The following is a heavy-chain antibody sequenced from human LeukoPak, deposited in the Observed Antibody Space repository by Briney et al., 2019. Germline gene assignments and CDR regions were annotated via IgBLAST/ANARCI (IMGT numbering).Heavy chain of an antibody. CDR3: ARKAHSSGFPYYYYCGMDV. CDR1: GFTFSSYA. V-gene: IGHV3-30-3*01. D-gene: IGHD6-19*01. CDR2: ISYDGSNK. Sequence: PGGSLRLSCAASGFTFSSYAMHWVRQAPGKGLEWVAVISYDGSNKYYADSVKGRFTISRDNSKNTLYLQMNSLRAEDTAVYYCARKAHSSGFPYYYYCGMDVWGQGTTVTVSS. J-gene: IGHJ6*02.